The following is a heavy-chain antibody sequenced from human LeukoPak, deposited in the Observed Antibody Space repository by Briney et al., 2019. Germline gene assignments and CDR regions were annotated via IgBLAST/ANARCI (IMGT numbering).Heavy chain of an antibody. CDR3: ATDGKNGGVDYGDPRYYYYYGMDV. CDR1: GYTLTELS. Sequence: GASVKVSCKVSGYTLTELSMHWVRQAPGKGLEWMGGFDPEDGETIYAQKFQGRVTMTEDTSTDTAYMELSSLRSEDTAVYYCATDGKNGGVDYGDPRYYYYYGMDVWGQGPRSPSP. V-gene: IGHV1-24*01. J-gene: IGHJ6*02. D-gene: IGHD4-17*01. CDR2: FDPEDGET.